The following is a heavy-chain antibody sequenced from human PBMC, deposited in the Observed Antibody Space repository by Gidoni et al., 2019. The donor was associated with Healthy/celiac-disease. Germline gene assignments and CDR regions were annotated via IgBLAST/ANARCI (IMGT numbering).Heavy chain of an antibody. Sequence: QVQLQQWGAGLLQPSETLSLTCAVYGGSFSGYYWSWLRQPPGKGLEWIGEINHSGSTNSNPSLKRRVTISGDTSKNQFSLKLISVTAADTAVYYCARGYSSGWYGGNWGQGTLVTVS. CDR2: INHSGST. V-gene: IGHV4-34*01. CDR1: GGSFSGYY. J-gene: IGHJ4*02. D-gene: IGHD6-19*01. CDR3: ARGYSSGWYGGN.